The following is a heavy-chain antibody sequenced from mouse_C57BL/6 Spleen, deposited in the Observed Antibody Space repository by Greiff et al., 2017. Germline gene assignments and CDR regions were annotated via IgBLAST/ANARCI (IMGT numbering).Heavy chain of an antibody. CDR1: GYTFTSYW. CDR2: INPSNGGT. Sequence: QVQLQQPGTELVKPGASVKLSCKASGYTFTSYWMHCVKQRPGQGFEWIGNINPSNGGTNYNEKFKSKATLTVDKSSSTAYMQLSSLTSEDSAVYYCARDSIYYGSSYPSFWGQGTLVTVSA. J-gene: IGHJ3*01. D-gene: IGHD1-1*01. V-gene: IGHV1-53*01. CDR3: ARDSIYYGSSYPSF.